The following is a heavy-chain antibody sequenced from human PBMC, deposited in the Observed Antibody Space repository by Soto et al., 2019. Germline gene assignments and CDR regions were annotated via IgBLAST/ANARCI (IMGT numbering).Heavy chain of an antibody. CDR1: GFTFSSYA. V-gene: IGHV3-23*01. Sequence: PGGSLRLSCAASGFTFSSYAMSWVRQAPGKGLEWVSAISGSGSSTYYADSVKGRFTISRDNSKNTLYLQMNSLRAEDTAVYYCAKDVAPYYDYVWGSYRLYYWGQGTLVTVSS. J-gene: IGHJ4*02. CDR3: AKDVAPYYDYVWGSYRLYY. CDR2: ISGSGSST. D-gene: IGHD3-16*02.